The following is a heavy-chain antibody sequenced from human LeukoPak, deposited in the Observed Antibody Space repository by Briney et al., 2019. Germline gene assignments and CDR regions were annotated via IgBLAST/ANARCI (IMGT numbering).Heavy chain of an antibody. CDR3: ARVGDFWSGYYKGAFDI. J-gene: IGHJ3*02. D-gene: IGHD3-3*01. CDR2: IYYSGST. Sequence: RSSETLSLTCAVYGGSFSGYYWSWIRQPPGKGLEWIGYIYYSGSTNYNPSLKSRVTISVDTSKNQFSLKLSSVTAADTAVYYCARVGDFWSGYYKGAFDIWGQGTMVTVSS. V-gene: IGHV4-59*01. CDR1: GGSFSGYY.